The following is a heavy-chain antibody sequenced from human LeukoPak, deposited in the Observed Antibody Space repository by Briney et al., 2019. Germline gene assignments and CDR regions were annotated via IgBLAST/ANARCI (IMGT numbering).Heavy chain of an antibody. CDR2: IRGDSTET. CDR3: ARGHLGVVLDY. J-gene: IGHJ4*02. Sequence: PGGSLRLSCAGSGFTFSSYSMIWVRQAPGTGLEWVSSIRGDSTETRHADSLMGRFTISRDNAKKSLYLQMNSLRAEDTAVYYCARGHLGVVLDYWGQGTLVTVSS. CDR1: GFTFSSYS. D-gene: IGHD3-3*01. V-gene: IGHV3-21*01.